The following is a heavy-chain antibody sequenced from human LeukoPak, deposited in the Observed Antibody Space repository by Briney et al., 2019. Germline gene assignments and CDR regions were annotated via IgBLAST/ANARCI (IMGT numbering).Heavy chain of an antibody. Sequence: GGSLRLSCAASGFTFSSYSMNWVRQAPGKGLEWVSYISSSSSTIYYADSVKGRFTISRDNAKNSLYLQMNSLRAEDTAVYYCARGGYGYDSWGQGTLVTVFS. CDR1: GFTFSSYS. CDR2: ISSSSSTI. D-gene: IGHD5-18*01. CDR3: ARGGYGYDS. V-gene: IGHV3-48*01. J-gene: IGHJ5*01.